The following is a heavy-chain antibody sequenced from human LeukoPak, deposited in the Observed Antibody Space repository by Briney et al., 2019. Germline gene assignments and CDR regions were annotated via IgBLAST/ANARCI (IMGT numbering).Heavy chain of an antibody. CDR3: ARDSTTRYYYDSSGYYRYFDY. CDR1: GFTFSSYA. D-gene: IGHD3-22*01. CDR2: ISYDGSNK. J-gene: IGHJ4*02. V-gene: IGHV3-30-3*01. Sequence: GGSLRLSCAASGFTFSSYAMHWVRQAPGKGLEWVAVISYDGSNKYYADSVKGRFTISRDNSKNTLYLQMNSLRAEDTAVYYCARDSTTRYYYDSSGYYRYFDYWGQGTLVTVSS.